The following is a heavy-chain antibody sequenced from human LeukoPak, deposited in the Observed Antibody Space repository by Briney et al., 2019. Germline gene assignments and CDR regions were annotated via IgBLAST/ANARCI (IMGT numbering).Heavy chain of an antibody. Sequence: SPTLSLTCAISGDSVSSNSAAWNWIRQSPSRGLEWLGRTYYRSKWCYDYAVSVKSRMSINADTSNNQFSLQLNSVTPEDTAVYYCARSTSGYYDFWGQGTLVTVSS. V-gene: IGHV6-1*01. CDR3: ARSTSGYYDF. CDR1: GDSVSSNSAA. J-gene: IGHJ4*02. CDR2: TYYRSKWCY. D-gene: IGHD3-22*01.